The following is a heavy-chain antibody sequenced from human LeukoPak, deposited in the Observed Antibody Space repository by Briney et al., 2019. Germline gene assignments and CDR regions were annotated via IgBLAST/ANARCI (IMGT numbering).Heavy chain of an antibody. CDR1: GFTVSSNY. Sequence: GGSLRLSCAASGFTVSSNYMSWVRQAPGKGLEWGSSISSSSSYIYYADSVKGRFTISRDNAKNSLYLQMNSLRAEDTAVYYCARDTEMATILSPIQFDYWGQGTLVTVSS. CDR3: ARDTEMATILSPIQFDY. V-gene: IGHV3-21*01. CDR2: ISSSSSYI. D-gene: IGHD5-24*01. J-gene: IGHJ4*02.